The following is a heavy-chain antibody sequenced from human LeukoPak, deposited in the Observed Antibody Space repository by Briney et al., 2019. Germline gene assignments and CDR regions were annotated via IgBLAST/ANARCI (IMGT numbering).Heavy chain of an antibody. CDR3: ARDQSTSSWSDY. V-gene: IGHV3-7*01. Sequence: GSLRLSCAASGFTFSSYWMSWVRQAPGKGLEWVANIKEDGSEKHFVDSVKGRFTISRDNAKNLLYLQMNSLRAEDTAVYYCARDQSTSSWSDYWGQGNLVTVSS. CDR2: IKEDGSEK. J-gene: IGHJ4*02. D-gene: IGHD6-13*01. CDR1: GFTFSSYW.